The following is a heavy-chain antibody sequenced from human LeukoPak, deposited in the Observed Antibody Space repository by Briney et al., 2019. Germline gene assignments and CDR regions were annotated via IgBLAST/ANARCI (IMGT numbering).Heavy chain of an antibody. V-gene: IGHV3-9*01. Sequence: PGGSLRLSCAASGFTFDDYAMHWVWQAPGKGLEWVSGISWNSGSIGYADSVKGRFTISRDNAKNSLYLQMNSLRAEDTALYYCAKGPVDTAMVTRFDYWGQGTLVTVSS. CDR1: GFTFDDYA. CDR3: AKGPVDTAMVTRFDY. J-gene: IGHJ4*02. CDR2: ISWNSGSI. D-gene: IGHD5-18*01.